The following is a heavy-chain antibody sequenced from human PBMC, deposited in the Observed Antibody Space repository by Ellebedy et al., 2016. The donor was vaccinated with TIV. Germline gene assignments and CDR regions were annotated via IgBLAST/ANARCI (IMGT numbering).Heavy chain of an antibody. CDR1: GGSISSGDYY. D-gene: IGHD3-3*01. CDR3: ARAVQDDFWSGYLNWFDP. Sequence: SETLSLTXTVSGGSISSGDYYWSWIRQPPGKGLEWIGYIYYSGSTYYNPSLKSRVTISVDTSKNQFSLKLSSVTAADTAVYYCARAVQDDFWSGYLNWFDPWGQGTLVTVSS. CDR2: IYYSGST. J-gene: IGHJ5*02. V-gene: IGHV4-30-4*01.